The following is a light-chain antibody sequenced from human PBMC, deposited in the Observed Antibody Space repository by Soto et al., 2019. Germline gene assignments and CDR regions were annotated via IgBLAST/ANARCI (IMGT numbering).Light chain of an antibody. CDR1: QSIGSS. Sequence: ESVLTQSPATLSLSPGERATLSCRASQSIGSSLAWYQQKPGQAPRLLIYDASNRATGIPARFSGSGSGTDFTLTSSSLEPEDFAVYYCQQRSDWPLTFGGGTKVEIK. CDR2: DAS. CDR3: QQRSDWPLT. J-gene: IGKJ4*01. V-gene: IGKV3-11*01.